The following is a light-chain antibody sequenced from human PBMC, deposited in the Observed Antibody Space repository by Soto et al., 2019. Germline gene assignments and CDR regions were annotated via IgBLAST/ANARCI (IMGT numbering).Light chain of an antibody. Sequence: DIQVTQSPSSLSASVGDRVTITCRASQDISGHLAWYQQKPGKGPKLLIYEASTLQSRVPARFSASGSGTAFTLTISSLQPEDVATYYRQKYNGTPRTFGQGTKVELK. J-gene: IGKJ1*01. V-gene: IGKV1-27*01. CDR3: QKYNGTPRT. CDR2: EAS. CDR1: QDISGH.